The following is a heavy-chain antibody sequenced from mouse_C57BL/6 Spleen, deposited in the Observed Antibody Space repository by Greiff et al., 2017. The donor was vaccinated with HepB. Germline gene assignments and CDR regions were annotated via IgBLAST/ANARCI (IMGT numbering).Heavy chain of an antibody. CDR1: GYTFTDYN. Sequence: EVQLQQSGPELVKPGASVKIPCKASGYTFTDYNMDWVKQSHGKSLEWIGDINPNNGGTIYNQKFKGKATLTVDKSSSTAYMELRSLTSEDTAVYYCARGESTMVRGGFAYWGQGTLVTVSA. CDR3: ARGESTMVRGGFAY. J-gene: IGHJ3*01. V-gene: IGHV1-18*01. D-gene: IGHD2-1*01. CDR2: INPNNGGT.